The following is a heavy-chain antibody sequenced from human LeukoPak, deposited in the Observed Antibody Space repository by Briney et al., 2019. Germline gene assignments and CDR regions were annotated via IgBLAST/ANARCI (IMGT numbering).Heavy chain of an antibody. V-gene: IGHV3-53*01. CDR1: GLTISNNY. J-gene: IGHJ4*02. Sequence: GGSLRLSCAVSGLTISNNYMSWVRQAPGKGLEWVSVTYPDGSSYYTDSVKGRFTISRDNSKNTVYLQMNSLRVDDTAVYFCARDRIGRSKDHWGQGSLVTVSS. CDR2: TYPDGSS. CDR3: ARDRIGRSKDH. D-gene: IGHD1-14*01.